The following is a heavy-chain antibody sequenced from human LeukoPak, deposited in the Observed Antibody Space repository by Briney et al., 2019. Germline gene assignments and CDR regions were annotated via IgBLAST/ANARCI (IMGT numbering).Heavy chain of an antibody. V-gene: IGHV1-18*01. J-gene: IGHJ4*02. Sequence: PWASVKVSCKASGYTFTNSGISWVRQAPGQGLEWMGWVSAYDGNRNYAQKLQGRLTMTTDRSTSTAYMELRSLRSDDTAMYYCARGTSFPVRGVILDYWGQGTLVTVSS. D-gene: IGHD3-10*01. CDR3: ARGTSFPVRGVILDY. CDR1: GYTFTNSG. CDR2: VSAYDGNR.